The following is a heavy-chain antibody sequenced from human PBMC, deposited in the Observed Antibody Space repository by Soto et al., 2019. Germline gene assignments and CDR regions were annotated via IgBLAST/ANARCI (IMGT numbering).Heavy chain of an antibody. CDR2: IYYRGST. CDR3: ARVGSGAFQH. D-gene: IGHD5-12*01. CDR1: GGSISSYY. Sequence: QVQLQESGPGLVKPSETLSLTCTVSGGSISSYYWSWIRQPPGKGLEWIGYIYYRGSTNYNPSLMSRVTISVDTSKNQFSLKLSSVNAADTAVYYCARVGSGAFQHWGQGTLVTVSS. J-gene: IGHJ1*01. V-gene: IGHV4-59*01.